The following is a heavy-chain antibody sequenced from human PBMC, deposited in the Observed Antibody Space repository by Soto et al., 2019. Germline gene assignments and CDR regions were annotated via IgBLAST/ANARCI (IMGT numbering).Heavy chain of an antibody. Sequence: QVQLQESGPGLVKPSQTLSLTCTVSGGSISGGTYYWSWIRQPPGQGLEWIGYIYFSGSTYYNPSLKSRVIISVDTSKSQFSLRLSPVTAADTAVYYCARGDWPTQMDVWGQGTTVTVSS. J-gene: IGHJ6*02. CDR3: ARGDWPTQMDV. D-gene: IGHD2-21*01. CDR1: GGSISGGTYY. CDR2: IYFSGST. V-gene: IGHV4-31*03.